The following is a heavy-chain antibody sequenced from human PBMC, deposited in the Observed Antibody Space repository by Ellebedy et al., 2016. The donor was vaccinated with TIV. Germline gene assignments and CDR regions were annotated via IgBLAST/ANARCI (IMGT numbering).Heavy chain of an antibody. CDR2: IIPIFGTA. D-gene: IGHD4-23*01. Sequence: ASVKVSCXASGGTFSSYDISWVRQAPGQGLEWMGGIIPIFGTANYAQKFQGRVTITADKSTRTAYMELTSLRSEDTAVYYCARDPGYGGTHGFDIWGQGTMFTVSS. CDR3: ARDPGYGGTHGFDI. J-gene: IGHJ3*02. V-gene: IGHV1-69*06. CDR1: GGTFSSYD.